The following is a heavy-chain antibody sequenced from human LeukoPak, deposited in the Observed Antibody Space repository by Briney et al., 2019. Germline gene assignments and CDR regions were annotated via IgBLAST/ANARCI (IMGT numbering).Heavy chain of an antibody. Sequence: ASVKVSCKASGGTFSSHTISWVRQAPGQGLEWMGRIIPILGIANYAQKFQGRVTITADKSTSTAYMELSSLRSEDTAVYYCARDECSGGSCYSGLWFDPWGQGTLVTVSS. D-gene: IGHD2-15*01. J-gene: IGHJ5*02. CDR2: IIPILGIA. V-gene: IGHV1-69*04. CDR3: ARDECSGGSCYSGLWFDP. CDR1: GGTFSSHT.